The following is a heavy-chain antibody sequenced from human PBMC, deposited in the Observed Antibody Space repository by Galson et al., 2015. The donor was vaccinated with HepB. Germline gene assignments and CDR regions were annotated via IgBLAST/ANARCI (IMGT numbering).Heavy chain of an antibody. J-gene: IGHJ5*02. V-gene: IGHV1-2*02. D-gene: IGHD2-2*01. CDR1: GYTFTGFH. Sequence: SVTVSCKASGYTFTGFHIHWVRQAPGQGLEWMGWINPHSGGTKYAQKFQGRVTMTRDTSISTAYMELSSLRSDDTAVYYCARDQGHCSSMSCYVWFDTWGQGALVTVSS. CDR2: INPHSGGT. CDR3: ARDQGHCSSMSCYVWFDT.